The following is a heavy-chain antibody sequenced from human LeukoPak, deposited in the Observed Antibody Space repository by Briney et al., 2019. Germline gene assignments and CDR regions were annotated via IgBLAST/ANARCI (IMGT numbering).Heavy chain of an antibody. Sequence: GGSLRLSCAASGFTFSSYAMSWVRQAPGKGLEWVSAISGSGGSTYYADSVKGRFTISRDTSKNTLYLQMNSLRAEDTAVYYCAKDRNDYGGNSPYFDYWGQGTLVTVSS. CDR3: AKDRNDYGGNSPYFDY. CDR1: GFTFSSYA. V-gene: IGHV3-23*01. CDR2: ISGSGGST. D-gene: IGHD4-23*01. J-gene: IGHJ4*02.